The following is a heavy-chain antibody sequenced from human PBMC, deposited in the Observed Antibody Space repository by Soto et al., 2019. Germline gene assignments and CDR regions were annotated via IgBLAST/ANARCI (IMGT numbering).Heavy chain of an antibody. CDR1: GYTFISYG. CDR3: ARQMYYDILTGYPDFDY. Sequence: ASVKVSCKASGYTFISYGISWVRQAPGQGLEWMGWISAYNGNTNYAQKLQGRVTMTTDTSTSTAYMELRSLRSDDTAVYYCARQMYYDILTGYPDFDYWGQGTLVTVSS. J-gene: IGHJ4*02. CDR2: ISAYNGNT. D-gene: IGHD3-9*01. V-gene: IGHV1-18*01.